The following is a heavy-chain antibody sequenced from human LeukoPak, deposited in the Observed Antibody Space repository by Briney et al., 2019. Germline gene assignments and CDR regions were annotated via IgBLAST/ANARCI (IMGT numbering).Heavy chain of an antibody. Sequence: PGGSLRLSCAASGFTFSSYAMSWVRQAPGKGLEWVSAISGSGGSTYYADSVKGRFTISRDNAKNSLYLQMNSLRAEDTAVYYCARVGDDFWSGYFTPQFDYWGQGTLVTVSS. CDR1: GFTFSSYA. CDR3: ARVGDDFWSGYFTPQFDY. D-gene: IGHD3-3*01. J-gene: IGHJ4*02. V-gene: IGHV3-23*01. CDR2: ISGSGGST.